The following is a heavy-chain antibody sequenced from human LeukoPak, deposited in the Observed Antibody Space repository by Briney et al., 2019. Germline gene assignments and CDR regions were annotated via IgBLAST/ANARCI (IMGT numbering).Heavy chain of an antibody. J-gene: IGHJ5*02. CDR1: CYTFTSYG. V-gene: IGHV1-18*01. D-gene: IGHD6-13*01. Sequence: AVQFLSKASCYTFTSYGNSWVIQHPAQGRQEMRWISAYNGNTNYAQNLQGRVTMTTDTSTNQAYLKLSSLRSEDTAVYYCARETTYSRSWGNWFNPWGQGTLVTVSS. CDR3: ARETTYSRSWGNWFNP. CDR2: ISAYNGNT.